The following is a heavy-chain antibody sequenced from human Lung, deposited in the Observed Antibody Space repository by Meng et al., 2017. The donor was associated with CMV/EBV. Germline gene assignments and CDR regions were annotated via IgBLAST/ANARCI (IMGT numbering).Heavy chain of an antibody. V-gene: IGHV3-43D*03. CDR2: ISWDGGST. Sequence: GRSLKISCAASGFTFDNHAMHWVRQAPGKGLEWVSLISWDGGSTSYADSVKGRFTISRDNSKNSLFLQMNSLRPEDSALYYCAKDHDSSWRIMDVWGQGTTVXVSS. CDR1: GFTFDNHA. D-gene: IGHD3-22*01. J-gene: IGHJ6*02. CDR3: AKDHDSSWRIMDV.